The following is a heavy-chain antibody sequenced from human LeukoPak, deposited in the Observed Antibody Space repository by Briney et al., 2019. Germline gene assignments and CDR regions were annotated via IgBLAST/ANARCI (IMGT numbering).Heavy chain of an antibody. J-gene: IGHJ4*02. CDR3: ARGYGWRYYYGSGSYYDY. CDR2: VNHSGST. V-gene: IGHV4-30-2*01. CDR1: GGSISSGGYY. D-gene: IGHD3-10*01. Sequence: SQTLSLTCTVSGGSISSGGYYWSWIRQPPGKGLEWIGEVNHSGSTNYNPSLKSRVTISVDTSKNQFSLKLSSVTAADTAVYYCARGYGWRYYYGSGSYYDYWGQGTLVTVSS.